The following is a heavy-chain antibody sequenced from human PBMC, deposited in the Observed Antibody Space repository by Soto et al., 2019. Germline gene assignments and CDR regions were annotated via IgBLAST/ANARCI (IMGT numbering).Heavy chain of an antibody. CDR1: GFGFGSYA. CDR3: ARTRGTHCSGGSCYYFDI. D-gene: IGHD2-15*01. Sequence: AQLSESGGGLVRPGGSLRVSCAASGFGFGSYAMAWIRQAPGKGLEWVSSISGSGLVTYYADSVRGRFAVFRDNSRNTLFLQMNSLRAEDTAVYYCARTRGTHCSGGSCYYFDIWGRGTLVSV. V-gene: IGHV3-23*01. J-gene: IGHJ4*02. CDR2: ISGSGLVT.